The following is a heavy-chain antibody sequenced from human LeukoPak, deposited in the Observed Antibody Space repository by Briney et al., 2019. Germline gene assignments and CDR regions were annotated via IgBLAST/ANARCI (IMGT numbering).Heavy chain of an antibody. V-gene: IGHV3-30*09. Sequence: QPGRSLRLSCAASGISFRSRAMHWVRQAPGKGLEWVALISYDGSEKYYADSVKGRFGISRDNSKPTLFLQMNSLRPEDTAVYYCARRSPNYYFDYWGQGTPVTVSS. CDR2: ISYDGSEK. CDR3: ARRSPNYYFDY. J-gene: IGHJ4*02. CDR1: GISFRSRA.